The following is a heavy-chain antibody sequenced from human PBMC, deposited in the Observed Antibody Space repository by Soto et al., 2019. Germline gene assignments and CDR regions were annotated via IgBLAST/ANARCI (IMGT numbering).Heavy chain of an antibody. CDR1: GFTFSSYG. CDR3: ARDIRDVGLWFAESLNGMDV. Sequence: SLRLSCAASGFTFSSYGMHWVRQAPGKGLEWVAVIWYDGSNKYYADSVKGRFTISRDNSKNTLYLQMNSLRAEDTAVYYCARDIRDVGLWFAESLNGMDVCGQGTTVTVSS. J-gene: IGHJ6*02. CDR2: IWYDGSNK. D-gene: IGHD3-10*01. V-gene: IGHV3-33*01.